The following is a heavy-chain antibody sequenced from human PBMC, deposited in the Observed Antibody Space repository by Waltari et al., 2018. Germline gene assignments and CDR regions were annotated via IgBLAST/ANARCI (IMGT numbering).Heavy chain of an antibody. J-gene: IGHJ5*02. CDR2: IIPIFGTAP. D-gene: IGHD3-16*01. CDR1: GGTCGSYA. V-gene: IGHV1-69*12. CDR3: ARRQLGGAFDP. Sequence: QVQLVQSGAEVKKPGSSVKVSCKASGGTCGSYAISWVRKAPGEGLEWMGGIIPIFGTAPNYAQKFQGRLTVTADESTATVYMDLSSLRSDDTAVYYCARRQLGGAFDPWGQGTLVSVSS.